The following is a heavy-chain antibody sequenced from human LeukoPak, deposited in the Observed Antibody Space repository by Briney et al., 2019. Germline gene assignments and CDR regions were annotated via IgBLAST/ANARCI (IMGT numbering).Heavy chain of an antibody. CDR3: ARKAKGGDRRDDFDY. CDR2: FDPEDGET. V-gene: IGHV1-24*01. CDR1: GYTLTELS. J-gene: IGHJ4*02. D-gene: IGHD2-21*01. Sequence: ASVKVSCKVSGYTLTELSMHWVRQAPGKGLEWMGGFDPEDGETIYAQKFQGRVTMTEDTSTDTAYMELSSLRSEDTAVYYCARKAKGGDRRDDFDYWGQGTLVTVSS.